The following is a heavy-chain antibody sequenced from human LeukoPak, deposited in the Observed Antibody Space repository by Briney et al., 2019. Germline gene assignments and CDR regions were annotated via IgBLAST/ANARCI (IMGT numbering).Heavy chain of an antibody. Sequence: GSLRLSCAASGFTFSSYTMNWVRQAPGKGLEWVSSISSSNTYIYYADSVKGRFTISRDNAKNSLYLQMNSLRAEDTAVYYCAKGTTVVTLFDYWGQGTLVTVSS. V-gene: IGHV3-21*04. CDR1: GFTFSSYT. CDR3: AKGTTVVTLFDY. CDR2: ISSSNTYI. J-gene: IGHJ4*02. D-gene: IGHD4-23*01.